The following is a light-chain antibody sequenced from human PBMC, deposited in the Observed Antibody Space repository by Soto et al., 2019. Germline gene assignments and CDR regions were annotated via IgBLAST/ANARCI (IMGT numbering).Light chain of an antibody. CDR1: QSVSSSY. CDR3: QQYGSSPPIT. CDR2: GAS. J-gene: IGKJ5*01. V-gene: IGKV3-20*01. Sequence: EIVLTQPPGTLSLSPGERATLSCRASQSVSSSYLTWYQQKPGQAPRLLIYGASSRATGIPDRFSGSGSGTDFTLTISSLEPEDFAVYYCQQYGSSPPITFGQGTRLEMK.